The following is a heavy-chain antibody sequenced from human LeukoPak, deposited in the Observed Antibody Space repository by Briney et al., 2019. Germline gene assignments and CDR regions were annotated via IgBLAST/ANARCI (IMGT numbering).Heavy chain of an antibody. CDR3: ARGRTTVTTLRYFDY. Sequence: GASVKVSCKPSGYTFTSYGISWVRQVPGQGLEWMGWISAYNGNTNYAQIFQGRLTMTTDTSTSTAYMELRSLRSDDTAVYYCARGRTTVTTLRYFDYWGQGTLVTVSS. D-gene: IGHD4-17*01. CDR2: ISAYNGNT. J-gene: IGHJ4*02. CDR1: GYTFTSYG. V-gene: IGHV1-18*01.